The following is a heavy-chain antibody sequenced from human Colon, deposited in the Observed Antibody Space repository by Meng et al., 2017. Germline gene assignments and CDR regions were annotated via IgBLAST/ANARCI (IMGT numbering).Heavy chain of an antibody. CDR2: INHSGST. D-gene: IGHD1-1*01. V-gene: IGHV4-31*03. CDR3: ARGLNEGGLAHNWFDP. CDR1: GGSLSSDTYY. Sequence: QGQLPDSGPGLVKPSQNLSLTCTVSGGSLSSDTYYWTWIRQDPGKGLEWIGIINHSGSTYYNPSLKSRVTMSLDTSKQQFSLKLISVTAADTAVYFCARGLNEGGLAHNWFDPWGQGTLVTVSS. J-gene: IGHJ5*02.